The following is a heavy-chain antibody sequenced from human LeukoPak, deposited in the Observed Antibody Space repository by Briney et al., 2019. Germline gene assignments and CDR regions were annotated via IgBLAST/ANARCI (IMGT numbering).Heavy chain of an antibody. CDR2: IYSGGST. D-gene: IGHD1-26*01. Sequence: GGSLRLSCAASGFTVSSNYMSWVRQAPGKGLEWVSVIYSGGSTYYADSVKGRFTISRDNSKNTLYLQMNSLRAEDTAVYYCARGYSGSYYGGAFDIWGQGTMVTVSS. CDR3: ARGYSGSYYGGAFDI. V-gene: IGHV3-53*01. CDR1: GFTVSSNY. J-gene: IGHJ3*02.